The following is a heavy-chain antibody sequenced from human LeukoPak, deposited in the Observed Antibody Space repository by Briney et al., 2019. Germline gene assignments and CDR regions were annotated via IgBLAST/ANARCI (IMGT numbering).Heavy chain of an antibody. V-gene: IGHV3-30*04. CDR1: GFTFSSYA. Sequence: PGRSLRLSCAASGFTFSSYAMHWVRQAPGKGLEWVAVISYDGSNKYYADSVKGRFTISRDNSKNTLYLQMNSLRAEGTAVYYCARTVSYSSGWSPDYWGQGTLVTVSS. J-gene: IGHJ4*02. D-gene: IGHD6-19*01. CDR2: ISYDGSNK. CDR3: ARTVSYSSGWSPDY.